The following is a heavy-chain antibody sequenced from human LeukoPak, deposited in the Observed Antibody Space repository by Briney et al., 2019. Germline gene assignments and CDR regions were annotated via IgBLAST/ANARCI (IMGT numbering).Heavy chain of an antibody. CDR3: AREYRDSSSETIDY. Sequence: SSETLSLTCVVYGESFSGYYWTWIRQPPGKGLEWIGEIYHSGSTNYNPSLKSRVTISVDKSKNQFSLKLSSVTAADTAVYYCAREYRDSSSETIDYWGQGTLVTVSS. D-gene: IGHD6-6*01. V-gene: IGHV4-34*01. J-gene: IGHJ4*02. CDR2: IYHSGST. CDR1: GESFSGYY.